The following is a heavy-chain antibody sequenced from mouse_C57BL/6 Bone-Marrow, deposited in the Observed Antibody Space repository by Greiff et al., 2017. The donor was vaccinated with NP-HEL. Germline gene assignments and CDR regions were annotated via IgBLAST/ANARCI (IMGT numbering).Heavy chain of an antibody. D-gene: IGHD1-1*01. CDR3: ARDYYCCYWYFDV. V-gene: IGHV5-6*01. J-gene: IGHJ1*03. Sequence: EVKVVESGGDLVKPGGSLKLSCAASGFTFSSYGMSWVRQTPDKRLEWVATISSGGSYTYYPDSVKGRFTISRDNAKNTLYLQMSSLKSEDTDMYYCARDYYCCYWYFDVWGTGTTVTVSS. CDR1: GFTFSSYG. CDR2: ISSGGSYT.